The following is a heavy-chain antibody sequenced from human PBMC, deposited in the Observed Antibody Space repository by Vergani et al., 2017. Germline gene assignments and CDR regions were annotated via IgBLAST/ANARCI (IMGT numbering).Heavy chain of an antibody. J-gene: IGHJ4*02. CDR1: GFTFKNTW. CDR3: TTDPSLIWFGDLTFNL. CDR2: IKTKTEYETT. V-gene: IGHV3-15*01. Sequence: EVQLVESGGGLVKPGGSLRLSCAGSGFTFKNTWMNWVRQAPGEGLEWIGRIKTKTEYETTDYAAPVKGRFTISRDDSKNMVYLQMNSLKTEDTAVYYCTTDPSLIWFGDLTFNLWGQGTQVTVSS. D-gene: IGHD3-10*01.